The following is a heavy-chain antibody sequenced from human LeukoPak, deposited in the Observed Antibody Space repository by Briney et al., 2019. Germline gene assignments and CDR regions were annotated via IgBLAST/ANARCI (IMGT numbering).Heavy chain of an antibody. Sequence: TGASLQISSKCSGYSITSYWIGWVRQLPGKGLEWMGNIYPGDSDTNYSPSFQGEVTISADKSISTAYLQWSSLKASDTAMYSCAIGYAESTALDYWGQGTLVTVSS. CDR2: IYPGDSDT. V-gene: IGHV5-51*01. CDR1: GYSITSYW. CDR3: AIGYAESTALDY. J-gene: IGHJ4*02. D-gene: IGHD3-10*01.